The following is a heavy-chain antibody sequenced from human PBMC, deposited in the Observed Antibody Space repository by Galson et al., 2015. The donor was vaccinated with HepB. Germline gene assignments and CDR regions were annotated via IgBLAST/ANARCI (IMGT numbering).Heavy chain of an antibody. J-gene: IGHJ3*02. CDR2: ISYDGSNK. V-gene: IGHV3-30*04. CDR1: GLTFSSYA. CDR3: ARGGSDYYYDSIQGAFDI. Sequence: LRLSCAASGLTFSSYAMHWVRQAPGQGLEWVAVISYDGSNKYYADYVKGRFTISRDNSKNTLYLQMNSLRAEDTAAYYCARGGSDYYYDSIQGAFDIWGQGTMVTVSS. D-gene: IGHD3-22*01.